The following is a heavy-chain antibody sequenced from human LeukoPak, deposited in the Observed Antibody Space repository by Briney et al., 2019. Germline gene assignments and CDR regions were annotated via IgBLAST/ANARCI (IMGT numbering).Heavy chain of an antibody. Sequence: PGGSLRLSCAASGFTFSSYEMNWVRQAPGKGLEWVSYIRSSGSTIYYADSVKGRFTISRDNAKNSLYLQMNSLRAEDTAVYYCARASNLGEWLAYYFDYWGQGTLVTVSS. CDR3: ARASNLGEWLAYYFDY. CDR2: IRSSGSTI. CDR1: GFTFSSYE. D-gene: IGHD3-10*01. J-gene: IGHJ4*02. V-gene: IGHV3-48*03.